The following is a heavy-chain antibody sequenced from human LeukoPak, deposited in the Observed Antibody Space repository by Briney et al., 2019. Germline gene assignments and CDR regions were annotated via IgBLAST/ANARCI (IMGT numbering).Heavy chain of an antibody. CDR2: IIPILGIA. CDR3: ALMSGYSSSWYRGLYYGMDV. CDR1: GYTFTSYG. D-gene: IGHD6-13*01. V-gene: IGHV1-69*04. Sequence: ASVKVSCKASGYTFTSYGISWVRQAPGQGLEWMGRIIPILGIANYAQKFQGRVTITADKSTSTAYMELSSLRSEDTAVYYCALMSGYSSSWYRGLYYGMDVWGQGTTVTVSS. J-gene: IGHJ6*02.